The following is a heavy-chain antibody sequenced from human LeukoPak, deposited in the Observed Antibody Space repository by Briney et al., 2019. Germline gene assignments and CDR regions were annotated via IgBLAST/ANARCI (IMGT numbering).Heavy chain of an antibody. J-gene: IGHJ4*02. D-gene: IGHD6-19*01. CDR2: ISSSGSTI. CDR1: GFTFSSYE. Sequence: GGFLRLSCAASGFTFSSYEMNWVRQAPGKGLEWVSYISSSGSTIYYADSVEGRFTISRDNAKNSLYLQMNSLRAEDTAVYYCARDRTGSSGWYGFDYWGQGTLVTVSS. V-gene: IGHV3-48*03. CDR3: ARDRTGSSGWYGFDY.